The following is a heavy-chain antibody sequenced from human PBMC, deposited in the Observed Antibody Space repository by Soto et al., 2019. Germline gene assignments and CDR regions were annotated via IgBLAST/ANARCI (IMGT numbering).Heavy chain of an antibody. J-gene: IGHJ4*02. V-gene: IGHV4-59*01. CDR2: IYYSGST. CDR3: ARGVGGRSWYYSDY. Sequence: SETLSLTCTVSGGSISSYYWSWIRQPPGKGLEWIGYIYYSGSTNYNPSLKSRVTISVDTSKNQFSLKLISVTAADTAVYYCARGVGGRSWYYSDYWGQGTLLAVS. D-gene: IGHD6-13*01. CDR1: GGSISSYY.